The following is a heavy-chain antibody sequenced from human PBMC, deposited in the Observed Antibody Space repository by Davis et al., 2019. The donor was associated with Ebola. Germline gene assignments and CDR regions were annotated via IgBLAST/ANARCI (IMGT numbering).Heavy chain of an antibody. J-gene: IGHJ6*02. V-gene: IGHV3-48*03. CDR2: ISSSGSTI. CDR3: ASGRPPGFGELLMDV. CDR1: GFTFSSYE. D-gene: IGHD3-10*01. Sequence: GESLKISCAASGFTFSSYEMNWVRQAPGKGLEWVSYISSSGSTIYYADSVKGRFTISRDNAKNSLYLQMNSLRAEDTAVYYCASGRPPGFGELLMDVWGQGTTVTVSS.